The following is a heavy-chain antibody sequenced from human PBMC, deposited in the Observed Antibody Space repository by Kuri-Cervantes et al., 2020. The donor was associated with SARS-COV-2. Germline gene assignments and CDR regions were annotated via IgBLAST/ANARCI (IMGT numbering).Heavy chain of an antibody. V-gene: IGHV3-30*18. J-gene: IGHJ4*02. D-gene: IGHD3-22*01. Sequence: GRSLKISCAASGFTFSSYGMHWVRQAPGKGLEWVAVISYDGSNKYYADSVKGRFTISRDNSKNTLYLQMNSLRAEDTAVYYCAKDLGGYVGYWGQGTLVTVSS. CDR1: GFTFSSYG. CDR3: AKDLGGYVGY. CDR2: ISYDGSNK.